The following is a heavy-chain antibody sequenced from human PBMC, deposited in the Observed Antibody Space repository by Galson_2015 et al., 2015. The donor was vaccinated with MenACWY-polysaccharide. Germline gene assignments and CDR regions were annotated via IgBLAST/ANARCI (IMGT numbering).Heavy chain of an antibody. CDR1: GFTFSNFW. Sequence: SLRLSCAASGFTFSNFWMSWVRQAPGKGLEWVASINQDGSEKYYVDSVRVQFTVSRDNAKNSLYLQMNSLRAEDTAVYYCARTRIVEAHWFDCWGQGTLVTVSS. CDR3: ARTRIVEAHWFDC. J-gene: IGHJ4*02. V-gene: IGHV3-7*01. CDR2: INQDGSEK. D-gene: IGHD1-26*01.